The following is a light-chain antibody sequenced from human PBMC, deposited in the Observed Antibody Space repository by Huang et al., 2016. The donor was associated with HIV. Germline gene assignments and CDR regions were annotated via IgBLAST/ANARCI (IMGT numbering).Light chain of an antibody. CDR3: QQYYSSPRT. V-gene: IGKV4-1*01. J-gene: IGKJ3*01. CDR1: QNVLYNTNNKNY. Sequence: DIVMTQSPDSLAVSLGERATINCKSSQNVLYNTNNKNYLAWYQQKPGQPPKLLIYWASTRESGVPDRFSGSGSVTDFTLTIDSLQAEDVAVYYCQQYYSSPRTFGPGTKVDIK. CDR2: WAS.